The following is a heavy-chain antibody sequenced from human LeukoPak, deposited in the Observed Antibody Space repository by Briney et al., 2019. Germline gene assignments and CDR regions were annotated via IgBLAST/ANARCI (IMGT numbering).Heavy chain of an antibody. J-gene: IGHJ4*02. Sequence: SETLSLTCTVSGGSIRSSYYYWGWIRQPPGKGLEWIGSIYDSGSTYYNPSLKSRVTISVDTSKNQFSLKLSSVTAADTAVYYCARVGSWLKMVDYWGQGTLVTVSS. CDR2: IYDSGST. V-gene: IGHV4-39*07. CDR3: ARVGSWLKMVDY. CDR1: GGSIRSSYYY. D-gene: IGHD6-13*01.